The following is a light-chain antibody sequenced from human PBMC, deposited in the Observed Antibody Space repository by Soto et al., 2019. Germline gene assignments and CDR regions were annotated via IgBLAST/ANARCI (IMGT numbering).Light chain of an antibody. CDR3: QLEPNLPIT. CDR1: QSVGSNY. CDR2: GAS. J-gene: IGKJ5*01. Sequence: SVRTHNTDTLSLSPGERATLYCRASQSVGSNYLSWYQQKPGQPPRLLMYGASTRATGIPARFSGSGSGTDFTLTISSLQPEDFAVYYCQLEPNLPITFGQGTRPEIK. V-gene: IGKV3D-7*01.